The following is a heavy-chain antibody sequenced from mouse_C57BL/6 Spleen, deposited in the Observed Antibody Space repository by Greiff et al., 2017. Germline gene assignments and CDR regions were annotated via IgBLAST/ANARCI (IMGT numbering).Heavy chain of an antibody. CDR1: GYAFSSYW. Sequence: VQLQQSGPELVKPGASVKISCKASGYAFSSYWLNWVQQWPGKGLEWIGRIYPGGGDTNYNAKFKGKATLNADTSSSTAFMHLSSQTSENYVVYCCRRSLEDFDYWGQGTTLTVSS. V-gene: IGHV1-82*01. CDR2: IYPGGGDT. CDR3: RRSLEDFDY. J-gene: IGHJ2*01.